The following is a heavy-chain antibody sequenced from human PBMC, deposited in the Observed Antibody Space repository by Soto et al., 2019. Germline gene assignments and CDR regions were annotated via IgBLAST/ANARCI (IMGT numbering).Heavy chain of an antibody. V-gene: IGHV1-18*01. Sequence: ASVKFSCKASGYTFTSYGISWVRQAPGQGLEWMGWISAYNGNTNYAQKLKGRVTMTTDTSTSTAYMELRSLRSDDTAVYYCAREGGKSRVYPRYYGMDVWGQGTTVTVSS. CDR2: ISAYNGNT. CDR3: AREGGKSRVYPRYYGMDV. J-gene: IGHJ6*02. CDR1: GYTFTSYG.